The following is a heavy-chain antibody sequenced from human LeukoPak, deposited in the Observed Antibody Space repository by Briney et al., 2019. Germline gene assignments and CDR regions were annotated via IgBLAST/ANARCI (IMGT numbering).Heavy chain of an antibody. CDR3: ARADFVKWWFDP. CDR1: GYTFTSYG. CDR2: INPSGGST. V-gene: IGHV1-46*01. D-gene: IGHD1-26*01. J-gene: IGHJ5*02. Sequence: ASVKVSCKASGYTFTSYGISWVRQAPGQGLEWMGIINPSGGSTSYAQKFQGRVTMTRDTSTSTVYMELNSLRAEDTAVYYCARADFVKWWFDPWGQGTLVTVSS.